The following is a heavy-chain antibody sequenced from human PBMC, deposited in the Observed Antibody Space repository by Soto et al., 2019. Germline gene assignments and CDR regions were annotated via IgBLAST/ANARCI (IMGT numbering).Heavy chain of an antibody. Sequence: SATLSLTCTVSGDSISNFYWSWIRQPTGKGLESLGRISARGTTNYNPSLQSRVAMSLDTSKNQFSLRLTSLSAADTAVYFCARGMGRYFDLWGRGTLVTVSS. D-gene: IGHD2-8*01. J-gene: IGHJ2*01. CDR3: ARGMGRYFDL. CDR1: GDSISNFY. CDR2: ISARGTT. V-gene: IGHV4-4*07.